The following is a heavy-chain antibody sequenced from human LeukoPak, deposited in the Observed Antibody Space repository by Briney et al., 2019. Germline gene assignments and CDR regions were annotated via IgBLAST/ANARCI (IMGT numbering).Heavy chain of an antibody. CDR2: VSYDGGNE. Sequence: GGSLRLSCAASGFTFSNYAIHWVRQAPGKGLEWVAVVSYDGGNEYYADSVKGRFTISRDNSKNTLYLQMNSLRAEDTAVYNCARDRERYYYFGMDVWGKGTTVTVSS. V-gene: IGHV3-30*04. CDR3: ARDRERYYYFGMDV. J-gene: IGHJ6*04. CDR1: GFTFSNYA.